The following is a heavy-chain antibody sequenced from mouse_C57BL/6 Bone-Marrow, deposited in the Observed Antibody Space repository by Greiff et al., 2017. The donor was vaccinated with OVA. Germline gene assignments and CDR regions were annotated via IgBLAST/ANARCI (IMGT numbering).Heavy chain of an antibody. Sequence: VQLQQSGAELVKPGASVKLSCKASGYTFTSYWMHWVKQRPGQGLEWIGMIHPNSGSTNYNEKFKSKATLTVDKSSSTAYMQLSSLTSEDSAVYYCAREITTVVPGYWGQGTLVTVSA. CDR2: IHPNSGST. CDR3: AREITTVVPGY. CDR1: GYTFTSYW. D-gene: IGHD1-1*01. V-gene: IGHV1-64*01. J-gene: IGHJ3*02.